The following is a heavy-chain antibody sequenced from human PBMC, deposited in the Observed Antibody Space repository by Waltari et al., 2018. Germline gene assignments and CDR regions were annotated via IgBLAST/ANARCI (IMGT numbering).Heavy chain of an antibody. V-gene: IGHV4-30-4*08. D-gene: IGHD3-10*01. CDR3: AGQPYYYGSGNTAFDI. CDR1: GGSISSGDYY. J-gene: IGHJ3*02. Sequence: QVQLQESGPGLVKPSQTLSLTCTVSGGSISSGDYYWSWIRPPPGKGLEWIGYIYYSGSTYYNPSLKSRVTISVDTSKNQFSLKLSSVTAADTAVYYCAGQPYYYGSGNTAFDIWGQGTMVTVSS. CDR2: IYYSGST.